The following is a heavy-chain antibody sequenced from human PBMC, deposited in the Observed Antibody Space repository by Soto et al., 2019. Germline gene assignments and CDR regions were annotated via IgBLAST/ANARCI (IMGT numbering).Heavy chain of an antibody. CDR2: IDYSGST. CDR1: GGSISSIAYH. Sequence: SETLSLTCTVSGGSISSIAYHWGWIRQPPGKGLQWIGSIDYSGSTSYSPSLKSRVTLSVDTSKNQFSLKLSSVTAADTAVYYCARGVRNTMVRGVRRGWFDPWGQGTLVTVSS. J-gene: IGHJ5*02. D-gene: IGHD3-10*01. CDR3: ARGVRNTMVRGVRRGWFDP. V-gene: IGHV4-39*01.